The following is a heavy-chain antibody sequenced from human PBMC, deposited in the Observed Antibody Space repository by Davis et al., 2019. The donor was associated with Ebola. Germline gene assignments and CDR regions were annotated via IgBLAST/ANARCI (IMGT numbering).Heavy chain of an antibody. CDR2: ISSSSSYI. J-gene: IGHJ4*02. CDR1: GFIFSTYA. D-gene: IGHD4-17*01. CDR3: ARAGLRMDY. Sequence: GESLKISCAASGFIFSTYAMSWVRQAPGKGLEWVSSISSSSSYIYYADSVKGRFTISRDNAKNSLYLQMNSLRAEDTAVYYCARAGLRMDYWGQGTLVTVSS. V-gene: IGHV3-21*01.